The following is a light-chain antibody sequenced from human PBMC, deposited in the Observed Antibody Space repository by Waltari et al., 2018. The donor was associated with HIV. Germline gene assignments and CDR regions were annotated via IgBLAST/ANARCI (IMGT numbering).Light chain of an antibody. J-gene: IGLJ3*02. Sequence: QSVLTQPPSASGTTGQRVTISCSGSSANIGRNYVYWYQQLPRTAPKLLIHRNNQRPSGVPGRFSGSKSGTSVSLAISGLRSEDEADYYCAAWDDRLSGWVFGGGTKLTV. V-gene: IGLV1-47*01. CDR1: SANIGRNY. CDR2: RNN. CDR3: AAWDDRLSGWV.